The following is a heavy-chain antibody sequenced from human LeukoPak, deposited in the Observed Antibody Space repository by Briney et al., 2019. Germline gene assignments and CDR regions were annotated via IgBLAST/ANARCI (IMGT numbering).Heavy chain of an antibody. CDR1: GYSISSGYS. D-gene: IGHD3-9*01. Sequence: SETLSLTCTVSGYSISSGYSWGWIRQPPGKGLEWIGSIYHSGSTYYNPSLKSRVTISVDTSKNQFSLKLSSVTAADTAVYYCARAHYDILTGQFGYWGQGTLVTVSS. V-gene: IGHV4-38-2*02. CDR3: ARAHYDILTGQFGY. CDR2: IYHSGST. J-gene: IGHJ4*02.